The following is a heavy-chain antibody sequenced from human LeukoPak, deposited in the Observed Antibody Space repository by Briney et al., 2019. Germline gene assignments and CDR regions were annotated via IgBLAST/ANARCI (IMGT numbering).Heavy chain of an antibody. Sequence: GRSLRLSCAASGFTFDDYAMHWVRQAPGKGLEWVSGISWNSGSIGYADSVKGRFTISRDNAKNSLYLQMNSLRAEGTALYYCAKDGVLKYDSSGYYPNWGQGTLVTVSS. CDR1: GFTFDDYA. D-gene: IGHD3-22*01. CDR3: AKDGVLKYDSSGYYPN. CDR2: ISWNSGSI. J-gene: IGHJ4*02. V-gene: IGHV3-9*01.